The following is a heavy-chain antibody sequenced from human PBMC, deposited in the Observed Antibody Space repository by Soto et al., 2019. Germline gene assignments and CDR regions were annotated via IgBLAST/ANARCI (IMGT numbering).Heavy chain of an antibody. V-gene: IGHV4-59*01. CDR1: GGSIGSYY. J-gene: IGHJ6*04. Sequence: QVQLQESGPGLVKPSETLVLTCTVSGGSIGSYYWNWIRQTPEKGLEWIGYVYNRGRPTYNPSLGGRATISVDTSKLQVSLSLASVTAADTAVYYCTRDGAMGFWGKGTTVTVSS. CDR2: VYNRGRP. CDR3: TRDGAMGF. D-gene: IGHD3-16*01.